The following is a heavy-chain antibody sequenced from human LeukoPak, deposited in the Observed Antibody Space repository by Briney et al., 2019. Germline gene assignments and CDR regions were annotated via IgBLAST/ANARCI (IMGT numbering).Heavy chain of an antibody. CDR1: EGTCSSYA. V-gene: IGHV1-69*13. CDR2: IITLFGTA. CDR3: AMSYGMDV. Sequence: SVKVSCKASEGTCSSYAISWVRQAPGQGLEWMGGIITLFGTANYAQKFQGRVTITADESTSTAYMELSSLRFEDTAVYYCAMSYGMDVWGKGTTVTVSS. J-gene: IGHJ6*04.